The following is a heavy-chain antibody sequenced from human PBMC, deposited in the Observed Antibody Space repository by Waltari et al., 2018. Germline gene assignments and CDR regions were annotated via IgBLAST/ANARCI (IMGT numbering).Heavy chain of an antibody. D-gene: IGHD3-3*01. J-gene: IGHJ6*03. CDR3: ARVSFDYDFWSGYYSRYYYYYMDV. CDR2: IYYSGST. Sequence: QVQLQESGPGLVKPSETLSLTCTVSGGSISSYYWSWIRQPPGKGLEWIGYIYYSGSTNTTPSPKSRVTIAVDTSKNQVSLKLSSVTAADTAVYYCARVSFDYDFWSGYYSRYYYYYMDVWGKGTTVTVSS. V-gene: IGHV4-59*01. CDR1: GGSISSYY.